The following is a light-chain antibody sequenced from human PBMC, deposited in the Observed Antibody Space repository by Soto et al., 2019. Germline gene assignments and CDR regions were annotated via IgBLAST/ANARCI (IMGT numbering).Light chain of an antibody. CDR2: AAS. Sequence: IQLTQSPSSLSASVGDRVTITCRASQGISSYLAWYQQKPGKVPKLLIYAASTLQGGVPSRFSGSGSGTDFTLTIISLQPKDFATYYCQQVDSYPLTFGGGTKVDIK. J-gene: IGKJ4*01. CDR1: QGISSY. CDR3: QQVDSYPLT. V-gene: IGKV1-9*01.